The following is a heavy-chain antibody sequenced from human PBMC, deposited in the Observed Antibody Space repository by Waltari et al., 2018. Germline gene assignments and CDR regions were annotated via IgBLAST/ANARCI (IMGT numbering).Heavy chain of an antibody. CDR3: ARENYFDY. V-gene: IGHV3-7*01. Sequence: EVQLVESGGGLVQPGGSLRLSCVGSGFTFGSYWMGWLRQAPGKGLEWLANIKQDGSEKHYVDSVRGRFSISRDNAKNSLFLQMNSLRAEDTAVYYCARENYFDYWGQGILVSVSS. J-gene: IGHJ4*02. CDR1: GFTFGSYW. CDR2: IKQDGSEK.